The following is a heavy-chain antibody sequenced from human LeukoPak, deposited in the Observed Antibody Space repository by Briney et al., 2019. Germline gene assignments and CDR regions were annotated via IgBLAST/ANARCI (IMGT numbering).Heavy chain of an antibody. Sequence: SETLSLTCTVSAGSISSYYWSWIRPPPGKGLEWIGYIYYTGTTNYNPSLKSRATISVTTSKNQFILNLSSVTAADTAVYYCASSDLRSGGLANDYWGQGTPVTVSS. CDR2: IYYTGTT. CDR1: AGSISSYY. CDR3: ASSDLRSGGLANDY. V-gene: IGHV4-59*08. J-gene: IGHJ4*02. D-gene: IGHD6-19*01.